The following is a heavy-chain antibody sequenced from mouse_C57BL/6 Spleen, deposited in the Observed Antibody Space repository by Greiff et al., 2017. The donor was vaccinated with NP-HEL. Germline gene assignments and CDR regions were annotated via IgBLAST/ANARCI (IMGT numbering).Heavy chain of an antibody. D-gene: IGHD2-2*01. CDR2: ISYDGSN. CDR1: GYSITSGYY. V-gene: IGHV3-6*01. CDR3: ARDRGSSMVTTDPWFAY. J-gene: IGHJ3*01. Sequence: DVQLQESGPGLVKPSQSLSLTCSVTGYSITSGYYWNWIRQFPGNKLEWMGYISYDGSNNYNPSLKNRISITRDTSKNQFFLKLNSVTTEDTATYYCARDRGSSMVTTDPWFAYWGQGTLVTVSA.